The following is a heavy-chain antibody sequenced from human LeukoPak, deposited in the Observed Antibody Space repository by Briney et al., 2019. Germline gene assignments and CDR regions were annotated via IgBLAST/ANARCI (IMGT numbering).Heavy chain of an antibody. CDR2: IYTSGST. CDR3: ARDLKLGTTPLYYYYYYMDV. Sequence: PSETLSLTCTASGGSISSYYWSWIRQPAGKGLEWIGCIYTSGSTNYNPSLKSRVTMSVDTSKNQFSLKLSSVTAADTAVYYCARDLKLGTTPLYYYYYYMDVWGKGTTVTVSS. D-gene: IGHD4-11*01. CDR1: GGSISSYY. J-gene: IGHJ6*03. V-gene: IGHV4-4*07.